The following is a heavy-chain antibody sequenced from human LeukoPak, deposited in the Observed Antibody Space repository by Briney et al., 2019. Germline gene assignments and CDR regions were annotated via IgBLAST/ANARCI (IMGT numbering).Heavy chain of an antibody. Sequence: GGSLRLSCEASGFTFSDYYMNWIRQAPGKGLEWVSYISSSSRYTNFADSVKGRFTISRDNAKNSLYLQMNSLRAEDTAVYYCARPISRSYPPAFDIWGQGTMVTVSS. V-gene: IGHV3-11*03. CDR1: GFTFSDYY. CDR2: ISSSSRYT. CDR3: ARPISRSYPPAFDI. D-gene: IGHD6-13*01. J-gene: IGHJ3*02.